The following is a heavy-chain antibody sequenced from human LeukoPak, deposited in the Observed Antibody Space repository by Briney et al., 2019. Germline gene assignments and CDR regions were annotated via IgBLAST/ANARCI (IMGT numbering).Heavy chain of an antibody. CDR1: GYTFTHYS. CDR3: ARRYLYYFDY. D-gene: IGHD1-1*01. Sequence: ASVKVSCKASGYTFTHYSMHWVRQAPGQGVEWMGVINPSGGSTSYAQKFQGRVTMTRDMSTSTVYMELSSLRSEDTAVYYCARRYLYYFDYWGQGTLVTVSS. V-gene: IGHV1-46*01. CDR2: INPSGGST. J-gene: IGHJ4*02.